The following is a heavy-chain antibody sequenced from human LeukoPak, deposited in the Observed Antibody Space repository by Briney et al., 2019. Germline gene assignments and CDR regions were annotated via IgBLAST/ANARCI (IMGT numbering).Heavy chain of an antibody. J-gene: IGHJ6*02. Sequence: PGGSLRLSCAASGFTFSSFCMHWVRQAPGKGLEWVAVISYIGSNKYYAGSVKGRFTISRDNSKNTLYLQMNSLRAEDTAVYYCAKDLGVGAAGSSYFGMDVWGQGITVTVSS. CDR1: GFTFSSFC. V-gene: IGHV3-30*18. CDR3: AKDLGVGAAGSSYFGMDV. D-gene: IGHD3-10*01. CDR2: ISYIGSNK.